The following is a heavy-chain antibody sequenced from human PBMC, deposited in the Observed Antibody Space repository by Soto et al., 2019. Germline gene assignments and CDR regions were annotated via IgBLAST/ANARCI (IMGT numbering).Heavy chain of an antibody. CDR2: IYYSGST. CDR1: GASMSSGGYY. Sequence: QVQLQESGPGLVKPSQTLSLTCTVSGASMSSGGYYWTWIRQSPGKGLEWIGYIYYSGSTYYNPSLGRRVAISLDTPRSQFPLTLHSVTAADTAIYYCARDRHNNFFDPWGQGTLVTVSS. J-gene: IGHJ5*02. CDR3: ARDRHNNFFDP. V-gene: IGHV4-31*03. D-gene: IGHD6-6*01.